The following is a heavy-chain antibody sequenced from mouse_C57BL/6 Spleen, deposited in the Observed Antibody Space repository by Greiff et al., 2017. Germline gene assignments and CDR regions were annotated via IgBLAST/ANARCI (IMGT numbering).Heavy chain of an antibody. D-gene: IGHD2-10*02. CDR1: GFSFSSYA. CDR3: ARDLYGNPFDY. Sequence: EVHLVESGGGLVKPGGSLSLSCAVSGFSFSSYAMSWVRQTPDKRLEWVATISDGGSYTYNPDYVKSRCTITRDNDKNNRYMQMSHLKSEDTAMYYCARDLYGNPFDYWGQGTTLTVSS. CDR2: ISDGGSYT. V-gene: IGHV5-4*01. J-gene: IGHJ2*01.